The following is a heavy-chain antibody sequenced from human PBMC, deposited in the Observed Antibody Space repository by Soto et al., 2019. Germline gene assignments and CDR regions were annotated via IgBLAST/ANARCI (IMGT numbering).Heavy chain of an antibody. V-gene: IGHV3-23*01. D-gene: IGHD6-19*01. J-gene: IGHJ4*02. CDR3: ASAPRGSVARREFDY. CDR2: ISGSGGST. CDR1: GFTFSSYA. Sequence: GGSLRLSCAASGFTFSSYAMNWVRQAPGKGLEWVAGISGSGGSTYYADSVKGRFSISRDNSKNTLYLQMNSLRAEDTALYYCASAPRGSVARREFDYWGQGTLVTVSS.